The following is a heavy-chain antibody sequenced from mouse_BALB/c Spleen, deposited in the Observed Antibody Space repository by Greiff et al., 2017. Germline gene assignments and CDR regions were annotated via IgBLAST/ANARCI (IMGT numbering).Heavy chain of an antibody. Sequence: VQLQQSGAELVRPGTSVKISCKASGYTFTNYWLGWVKQRPGHGLEWIGDIYPGGGYTNYNEKFKGKATLTANTSSSTAYMQLSSLTSEDSAVYFCAPPPYGGFAYWGQGTLVTVSA. CDR2: IYPGGGYT. CDR1: GYTFTNYW. D-gene: IGHD1-1*01. CDR3: APPPYGGFAY. V-gene: IGHV1-63*02. J-gene: IGHJ3*01.